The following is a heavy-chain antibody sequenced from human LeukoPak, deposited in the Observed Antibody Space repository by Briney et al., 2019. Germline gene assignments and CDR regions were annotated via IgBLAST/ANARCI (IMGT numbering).Heavy chain of an antibody. V-gene: IGHV3-23*01. J-gene: IGHJ4*02. CDR2: ISGGGGTT. CDR3: AKGDSAMIRRYYFDC. D-gene: IGHD5-18*01. Sequence: GGSLRLSCAASGFTSSNYVMSWVRQAPGKGLEWVSTISGGGGTTYHADSVKGRFTISRDNGKNTLYLQMNSLRVEDTALYYCAKGDSAMIRRYYFDCWGQGTLVTVSS. CDR1: GFTSSNYV.